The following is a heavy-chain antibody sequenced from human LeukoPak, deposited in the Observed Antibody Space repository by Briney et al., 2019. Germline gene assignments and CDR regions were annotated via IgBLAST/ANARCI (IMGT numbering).Heavy chain of an antibody. D-gene: IGHD3-10*01. CDR3: ATSPMVRGVMTY. CDR2: IYHSGST. CDR1: GYSISSGYY. J-gene: IGHJ4*02. V-gene: IGHV4-38-2*02. Sequence: SETLSLTCTVSGYSISSGYYWGWIRQPPGKGLEWIGSIYHSGSTYYNPSLKSRVTISVDTSKNQFSLKLSSVTAADTAVYYCATSPMVRGVMTYWGQGTLVTVSS.